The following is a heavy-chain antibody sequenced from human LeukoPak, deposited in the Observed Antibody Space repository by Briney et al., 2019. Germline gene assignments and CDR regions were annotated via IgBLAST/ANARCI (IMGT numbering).Heavy chain of an antibody. Sequence: GASVKVSCKASGYTFTSYGISWVRQAPGQGLEWMGWISAYNGNTNYAQKLQGRVTMTTDTSTSTAYMELRSLKSDDTAVYYCARWDRSGYYRLHQQYFQHWGQGTLVTVSS. CDR1: GYTFTSYG. V-gene: IGHV1-18*01. CDR3: ARWDRSGYYRLHQQYFQH. D-gene: IGHD3-3*01. CDR2: ISAYNGNT. J-gene: IGHJ1*01.